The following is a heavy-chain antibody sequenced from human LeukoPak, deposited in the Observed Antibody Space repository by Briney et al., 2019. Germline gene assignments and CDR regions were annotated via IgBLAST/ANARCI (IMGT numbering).Heavy chain of an antibody. J-gene: IGHJ5*02. CDR2: IGPSGTAT. V-gene: IGHV3-11*01. CDR3: ARGYSSSWYNWFDP. D-gene: IGHD6-13*01. Sequence: GGSLRLSCAASEFTFSDYYMTWVRQAPGKGLEWLSYIGPSGTATYYADSVKGRFTISRDNAKNSLYLQMNSLRVEDTAVYFCARGYSSSWYNWFDPWGQGTLVTVSS. CDR1: EFTFSDYY.